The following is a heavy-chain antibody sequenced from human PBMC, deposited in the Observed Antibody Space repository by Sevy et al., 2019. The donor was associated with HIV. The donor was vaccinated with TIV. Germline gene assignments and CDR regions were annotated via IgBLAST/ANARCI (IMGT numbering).Heavy chain of an antibody. Sequence: SETLSLTCTVSGGSISGYYWSWIRQPPGKGLEWIGYIYYSGSTNYNPSLNNRVTMSVDTSKNQFSLKMSSVTAADTAVYYCARTPVIMITSGGVIALRQFDFWGQGTLVTVSS. CDR1: GGSISGYY. V-gene: IGHV4-59*01. J-gene: IGHJ4*02. CDR3: ARTPVIMITSGGVIALRQFDF. D-gene: IGHD3-16*02. CDR2: IYYSGST.